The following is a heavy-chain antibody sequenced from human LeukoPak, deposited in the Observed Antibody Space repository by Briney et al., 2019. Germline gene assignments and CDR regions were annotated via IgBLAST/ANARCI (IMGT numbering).Heavy chain of an antibody. J-gene: IGHJ6*03. CDR3: ARLVGYNFHYYMDV. V-gene: IGHV3-11*01. Sequence: GGSLRLSCAASGFTFSDYYMSWIRQAPGKGLEWVSYISSSGSTIYYADSVKGRFTISRDNAKNSLYLQMNSLRAEDTAVYYCARLVGYNFHYYMDVWGKGTTVTVSS. CDR1: GFTFSDYY. CDR2: ISSSGSTI. D-gene: IGHD5-24*01.